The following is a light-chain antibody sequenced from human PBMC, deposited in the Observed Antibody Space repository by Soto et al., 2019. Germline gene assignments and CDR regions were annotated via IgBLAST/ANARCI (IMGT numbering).Light chain of an antibody. CDR1: QSVSSN. V-gene: IGKV3-15*01. CDR3: QQYNNWPSWT. J-gene: IGKJ1*01. Sequence: EIVMTQSPATLSVSPGERATLSCSAIQSVSSNLAWYQQKPGQAPRLLIYGASTRATGIPARFSGSGSGTEFTLTISSLQSEDFAVYYCQQYNNWPSWTVGQGTKVEIK. CDR2: GAS.